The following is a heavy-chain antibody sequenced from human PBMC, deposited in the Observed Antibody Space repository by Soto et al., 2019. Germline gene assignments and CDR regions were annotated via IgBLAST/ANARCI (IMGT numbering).Heavy chain of an antibody. Sequence: EASVKVSCKAAGGTFSSYAISWVRQAPGQGLEWMGGIIPIFGTANYAQKFQGRVTITADESTSTAYMELSSLRSEDTAVYYCARDRFIGTYYVKGVTYFFDQCGQGAPVTVSP. J-gene: IGHJ4*02. D-gene: IGHD1-26*01. CDR1: GGTFSSYA. CDR2: IIPIFGTA. V-gene: IGHV1-69*13. CDR3: ARDRFIGTYYVKGVTYFFDQ.